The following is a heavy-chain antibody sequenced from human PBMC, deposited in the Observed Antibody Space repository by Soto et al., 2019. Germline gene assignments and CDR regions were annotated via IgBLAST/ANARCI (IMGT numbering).Heavy chain of an antibody. Sequence: PSETLSLTRTVSGDSISSYYWSCVRQAPGKGLEWVSGISGSGISTHYADSVKGRFTVSRDNSKNTLYLQMNSLRAEDTAVYNCAKEPVGPDWYFDLWGRGTLVTVSS. CDR1: GDSISSYY. CDR2: ISGSGIST. J-gene: IGHJ2*01. V-gene: IGHV3-23*01. CDR3: AKEPVGPDWYFDL.